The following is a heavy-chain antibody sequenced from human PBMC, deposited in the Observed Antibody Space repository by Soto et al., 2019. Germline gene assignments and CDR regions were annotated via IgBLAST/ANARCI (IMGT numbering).Heavy chain of an antibody. V-gene: IGHV4-30-2*01. J-gene: IGHJ4*02. Sequence: TLSLTCAVSGGSISSGGYSWSWIRQPPGKGLEWIGYIYHSGSTYYNPSLKSRVTISVDRSKNQFSLKLSSVTAADTAVYYCASEYYYGSGTDFWGQGTPVTVSS. CDR1: GGSISSGGYS. D-gene: IGHD3-10*01. CDR2: IYHSGST. CDR3: ASEYYYGSGTDF.